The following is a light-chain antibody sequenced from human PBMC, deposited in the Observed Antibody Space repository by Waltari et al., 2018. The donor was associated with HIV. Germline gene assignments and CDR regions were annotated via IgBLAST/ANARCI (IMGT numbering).Light chain of an antibody. V-gene: IGLV3-21*04. CDR3: QVWDSTSDQVV. Sequence: SYVLTQPPSVSVAQGKTARITCGGASIGRKSVPWYQQKPGQAPVLVIYYNRARPSGIPERLSGFTSGNSATLTISRVEAGDETDYYCQVWDSTSDQVVFGGGTKLTVL. J-gene: IGLJ2*01. CDR1: SIGRKS. CDR2: YNR.